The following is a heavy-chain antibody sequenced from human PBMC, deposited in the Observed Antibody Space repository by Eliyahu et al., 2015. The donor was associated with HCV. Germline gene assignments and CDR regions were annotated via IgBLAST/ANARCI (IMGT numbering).Heavy chain of an antibody. CDR3: TTDLWSYLGYSYGLVD. V-gene: IGHV3-15*01. CDR1: GFTFSNAW. CDR2: IKSKTDGGTT. J-gene: IGHJ4*02. D-gene: IGHD5-18*01. Sequence: EVQLVESGGGLVKPGGSLRLSCAASGFTFSNAWMSWVRQAPGKGLEWVGRIKSKTDGGTTDYAAPVKGRFTISRDDSKNTLYLQMNSLKTEDTAVYYCTTDLWSYLGYSYGLVDWGQGTLVTVSS.